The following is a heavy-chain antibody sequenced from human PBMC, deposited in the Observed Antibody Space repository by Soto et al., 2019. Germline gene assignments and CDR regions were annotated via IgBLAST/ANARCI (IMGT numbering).Heavy chain of an antibody. V-gene: IGHV4-39*02. CDR1: GGSISSRSSY. J-gene: IGHJ4*02. D-gene: IGHD4-17*01. CDR2: IYYIGNT. Sequence: QLQLQESGPGLVKASETLSLTCTVSGGSISSRSSYWGWIRQSPGKGLEWIGSIYYIGNTYYNPSIKSRVAISIDSSKNRFSLKLNSVTTADTAVYYCGAKDYGAKGYYFETWGQGTLVTVSS. CDR3: GAKDYGAKGYYFET.